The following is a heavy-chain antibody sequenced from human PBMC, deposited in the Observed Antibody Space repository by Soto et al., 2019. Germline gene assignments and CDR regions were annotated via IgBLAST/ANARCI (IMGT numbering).Heavy chain of an antibody. CDR2: IYHSGST. V-gene: IGHV4-4*02. Sequence: SETLSLTCAVSGGSISSSNWWSWVRQPPGKGLEWIGEIYHSGSTNYNPSLKSRVTISVDKSKNQFSLKLSSVTAADTAVYYCARAQLDLRRAFDYWGQGTLFTVSS. D-gene: IGHD1-7*01. CDR3: ARAQLDLRRAFDY. J-gene: IGHJ4*02. CDR1: GGSISSSNW.